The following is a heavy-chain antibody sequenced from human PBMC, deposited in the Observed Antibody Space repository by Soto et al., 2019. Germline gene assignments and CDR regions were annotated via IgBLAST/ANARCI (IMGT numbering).Heavy chain of an antibody. CDR3: AARPLLPGAP. CDR1: GFTFSSND. V-gene: IGHV3-53*01. CDR2: IYSSGST. J-gene: IGHJ3*01. Sequence: EVQLVESGGGLIQPGGSLRLSCAASGFTFSSNDMNWVRQAPGKGLEWVSLIYSSGSTSYADSVKGRFTISRDTSKNTLYLQMSSVRAEDPAVYYCAARPLLPGAPWGQGTMVTGSS. D-gene: IGHD2-15*01.